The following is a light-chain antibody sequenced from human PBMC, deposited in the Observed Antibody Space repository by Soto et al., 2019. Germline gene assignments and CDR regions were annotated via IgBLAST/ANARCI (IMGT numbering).Light chain of an antibody. CDR2: EVS. J-gene: IGLJ1*01. CDR3: SSYTTTSTYV. Sequence: QSALTQPASVSGSPGQSITISCTGTSSDVGGYNYVSWYQQHPGKAPKLLIYEVSNRPSGVSHRFSGSKSGNTASLTISWLQAEDEADYYCSSYTTTSTYVFGTGTKVTVL. CDR1: SSDVGGYNY. V-gene: IGLV2-14*01.